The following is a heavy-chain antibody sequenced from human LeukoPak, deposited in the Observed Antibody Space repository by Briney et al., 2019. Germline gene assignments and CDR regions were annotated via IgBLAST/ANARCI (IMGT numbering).Heavy chain of an antibody. Sequence: GGSLRLSCAASGFTFSSYWMSWVRQAPGKGLEWVSAISGSGGSTYYADSVKGRFTISRDNSKNTLYLQMNSLRAEDTAVYYCAKDPLVNWNYHFTAGYWGQGTLVTVSS. V-gene: IGHV3-23*01. J-gene: IGHJ4*02. CDR3: AKDPLVNWNYHFTAGY. CDR1: GFTFSSYW. D-gene: IGHD1-7*01. CDR2: ISGSGGST.